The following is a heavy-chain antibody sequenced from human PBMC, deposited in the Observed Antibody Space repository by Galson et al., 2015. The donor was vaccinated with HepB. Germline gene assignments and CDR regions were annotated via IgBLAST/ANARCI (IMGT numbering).Heavy chain of an antibody. V-gene: IGHV3-33*01. CDR1: GFTFTKYG. D-gene: IGHD2-2*01. CDR2: IWSDRSDK. J-gene: IGHJ4*02. Sequence: SLRLSCATSGFTFTKYGMHWVRQAPGKGLEWVALIWSDRSDKNYADSVKGRFTISRDNSKNTVSLQMDSLRAEDTAVYYCARDRTYCGSPSCSRMGPNYWGQGTLVTVSS. CDR3: ARDRTYCGSPSCSRMGPNY.